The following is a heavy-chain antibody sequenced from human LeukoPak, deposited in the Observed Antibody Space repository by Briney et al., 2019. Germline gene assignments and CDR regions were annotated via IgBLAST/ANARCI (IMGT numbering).Heavy chain of an antibody. V-gene: IGHV3-20*04. D-gene: IGHD3-10*01. Sequence: GGSLRLSCAASGFTFDDYGMSWVRQAPGKGLEWVSGINWNGGSTGYADSVKGRFTISRNNAKNSLYLQMNSLRAEDTALYYCARERSYYGSGSYYFDYWGQGTLLTVSS. CDR3: ARERSYYGSGSYYFDY. J-gene: IGHJ4*02. CDR2: INWNGGST. CDR1: GFTFDDYG.